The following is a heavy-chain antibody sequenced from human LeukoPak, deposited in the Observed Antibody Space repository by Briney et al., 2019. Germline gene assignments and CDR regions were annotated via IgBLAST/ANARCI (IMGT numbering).Heavy chain of an antibody. D-gene: IGHD6-19*01. CDR2: ISPSGENR. V-gene: IGHV3-48*01. J-gene: IGHJ3*02. Sequence: PGGSLRLSCAGSGFIFGGYTMNWVRQAPGKGLEWLSYISPSGENRLYADSVKGRFSISRDNAENSVYLQMDSLRAEDTAVYYCASRRSGWPNDAFDIWGQGTMVTVTS. CDR1: GFIFGGYT. CDR3: ASRRSGWPNDAFDI.